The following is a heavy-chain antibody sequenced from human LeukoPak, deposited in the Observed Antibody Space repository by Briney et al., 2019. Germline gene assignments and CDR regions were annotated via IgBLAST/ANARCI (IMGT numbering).Heavy chain of an antibody. Sequence: PGGSLRLSCAASGFTFSSYSMNWVRQAPGKGLEWVSYISSGSSTIYYADSVKGRFTISRDNAKNSLYLQMNSLRAEDTAVYYCARDYDLEFDYWGQGTLVTVSS. V-gene: IGHV3-48*01. CDR2: ISSGSSTI. CDR3: ARDYDLEFDY. J-gene: IGHJ4*02. D-gene: IGHD3-3*01. CDR1: GFTFSSYS.